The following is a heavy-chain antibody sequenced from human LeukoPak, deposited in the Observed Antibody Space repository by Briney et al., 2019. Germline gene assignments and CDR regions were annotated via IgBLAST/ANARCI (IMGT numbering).Heavy chain of an antibody. CDR2: ISAYNGNT. Sequence: ASAKVSCKASGYTFTSYGISWVRQAPGQGLEWMGWISAYNGNTNYAQKLQGRVTMTTDTSTSTAYMELRSLRSDDTAVYYCARTYSSGWFNWFDPWGQGTLVTVSS. J-gene: IGHJ5*02. CDR3: ARTYSSGWFNWFDP. V-gene: IGHV1-18*01. D-gene: IGHD6-19*01. CDR1: GYTFTSYG.